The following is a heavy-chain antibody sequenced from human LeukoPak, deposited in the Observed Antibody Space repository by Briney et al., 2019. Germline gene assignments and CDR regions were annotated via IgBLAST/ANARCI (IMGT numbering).Heavy chain of an antibody. D-gene: IGHD3-9*01. CDR3: ARVGRYFDWLLSPSAGPVDY. Sequence: SETLSLTCTVSGGSISSYYWSWIRQPPGKGLEWIGEINHSGSTNYNPSLKSRVTISVDTSKNQFSLKLSSVTAADTAVYYCARVGRYFDWLLSPSAGPVDYWGQGTLVTVSS. V-gene: IGHV4-34*01. CDR2: INHSGST. J-gene: IGHJ4*02. CDR1: GGSISSYY.